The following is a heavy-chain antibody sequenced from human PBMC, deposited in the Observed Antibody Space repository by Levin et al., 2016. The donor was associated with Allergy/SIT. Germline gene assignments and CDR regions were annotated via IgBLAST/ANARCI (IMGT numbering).Heavy chain of an antibody. CDR3: ARDVAATYYYDSSGYYSHDAFDI. Sequence: GGSLRLSCAASGFTFSSYWMSWVRQAPGKGLEWVANIKQDGSEKYYVDSVKGRFTISRDNAKNSLYLQMNSLRAEDTAVYYCARDVAATYYYDSSGYYSHDAFDIWGQGTMVTVSS. J-gene: IGHJ3*02. D-gene: IGHD3-22*01. CDR1: GFTFSSYW. CDR2: IKQDGSEK. V-gene: IGHV3-7*03.